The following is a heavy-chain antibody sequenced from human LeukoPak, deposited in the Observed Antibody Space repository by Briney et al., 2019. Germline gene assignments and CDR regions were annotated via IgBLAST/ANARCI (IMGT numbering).Heavy chain of an antibody. J-gene: IGHJ4*02. D-gene: IGHD3-22*01. V-gene: IGHV4-34*01. Sequence: SETQSLTCAVYGGSFSGYYWSWIRQPPGKGLEWIGEINHSGSTNYNPSLKSRVTISVDTSKNQFSLKLSSVTAADTAVYYCASYYYDSSGYEHWGQGTLVTVSS. CDR2: INHSGST. CDR1: GGSFSGYY. CDR3: ASYYYDSSGYEH.